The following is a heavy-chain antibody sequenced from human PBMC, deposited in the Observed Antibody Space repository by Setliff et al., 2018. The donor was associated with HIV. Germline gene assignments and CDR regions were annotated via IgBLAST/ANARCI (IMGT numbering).Heavy chain of an antibody. Sequence: GASVKVSCKASGYTFTGYYMHWVRQAPGQGLEWMGWINPKSDGTNYAQKFQGRVTMTRDTSISTAYIELSRLRSDDTAVYYCAQGAIRDSGSHITTRWGQGTLVTVSS. D-gene: IGHD3-10*01. V-gene: IGHV1-2*02. CDR1: GYTFTGYY. CDR3: AQGAIRDSGSHITTR. CDR2: INPKSDGT. J-gene: IGHJ4*02.